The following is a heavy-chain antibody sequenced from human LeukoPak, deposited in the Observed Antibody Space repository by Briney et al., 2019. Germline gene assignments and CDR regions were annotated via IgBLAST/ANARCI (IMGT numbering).Heavy chain of an antibody. Sequence: PSGTLSLTCAVSGASISNTDWWSWVRQPPGKGLEWIGEIYHSGTTNYNPSLKSRVTISVDTSKNQFSLKLSSVTAADTAVYYCARQRGRWLQFNDYWGQGTLVTVSS. CDR2: IYHSGTT. CDR3: ARQRGRWLQFNDY. CDR1: GASISNTDW. J-gene: IGHJ4*02. D-gene: IGHD5-24*01. V-gene: IGHV4-4*02.